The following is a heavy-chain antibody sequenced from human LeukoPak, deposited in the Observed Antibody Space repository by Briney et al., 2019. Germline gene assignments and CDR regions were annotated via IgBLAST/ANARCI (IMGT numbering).Heavy chain of an antibody. D-gene: IGHD1-1*01. CDR3: ARDDNWAFDY. J-gene: IGHJ4*02. CDR1: GFTFSRYA. CDR2: ISGTNEI. V-gene: IGHV3-21*05. Sequence: GGSLRLSCAAFGFTFSRYALNWVRQAPGKGLEWVSYISGTNEIHDADSVKGRFTISRDDAKNSLYLQMNSLRVDDTAVYYCARDDNWAFDYWGQGTLVTVSS.